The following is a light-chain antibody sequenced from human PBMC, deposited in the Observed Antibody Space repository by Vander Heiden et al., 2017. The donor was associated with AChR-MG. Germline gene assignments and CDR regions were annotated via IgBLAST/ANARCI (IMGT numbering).Light chain of an antibody. V-gene: IGLV3-1*01. Sequence: SYELTQPPSVSVSPGQTASITCSGDKLGDKYACWYQQKPGQSPGRVIYQDSKRPSGIPERFSGSNSGNTATLTISGTQAMDEADYYCQAWDSSTVGCGGGTKL. J-gene: IGLJ2*01. CDR3: QAWDSSTVG. CDR1: KLGDKY. CDR2: QDS.